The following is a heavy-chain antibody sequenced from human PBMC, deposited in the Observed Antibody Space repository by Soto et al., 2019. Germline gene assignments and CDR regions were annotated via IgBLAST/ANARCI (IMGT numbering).Heavy chain of an antibody. CDR1: GFTFSSYA. D-gene: IGHD6-19*01. Sequence: GGSLRLSCAASGFTFSSYAMHWVRQTPGKGLEWVAVISYGGSNKYYADSVKGRFTISRDNSKNTLYLQMNSLRAEDRAVYSAAKGKELGSRGRYSFDYWGQGTLVTVSS. J-gene: IGHJ4*02. V-gene: IGHV3-30*18. CDR2: ISYGGSNK. CDR3: AKGKELGSRGRYSFDY.